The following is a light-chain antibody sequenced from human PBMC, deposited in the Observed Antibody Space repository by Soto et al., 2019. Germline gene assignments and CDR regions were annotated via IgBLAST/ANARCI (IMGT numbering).Light chain of an antibody. CDR1: HVIGNL. V-gene: IGKV1D-12*01. J-gene: IGKJ5*01. CDR2: AAS. Sequence: DTQMTQSPSSVSASVGDRVTITCRASHVIGNLLAWYQQKPGKAPKLLIYAASSLQSGVPSRFSGSGSRTYFTLTITSLQPEDFATYYCQQANDFPFTFGQGTRLEIK. CDR3: QQANDFPFT.